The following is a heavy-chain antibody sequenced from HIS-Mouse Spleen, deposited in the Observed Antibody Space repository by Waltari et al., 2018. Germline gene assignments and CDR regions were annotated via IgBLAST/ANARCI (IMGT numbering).Heavy chain of an antibody. V-gene: IGHV3-23*01. Sequence: EVQLLESGGGLVQPGGSLRLSCAASGFTFSSYAMSWVRQAPGKGLGWVSAISGSGGSTYYAESVKVRFTISRDNSKNTLYLQMNSLRAEDTAVYYCATPNPPRAHFDYWGQGTLVTVSS. CDR1: GFTFSSYA. J-gene: IGHJ4*02. CDR3: ATPNPPRAHFDY. CDR2: ISGSGGST.